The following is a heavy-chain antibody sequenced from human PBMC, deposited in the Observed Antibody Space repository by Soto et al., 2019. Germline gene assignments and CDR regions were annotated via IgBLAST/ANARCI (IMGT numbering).Heavy chain of an antibody. Sequence: PRLSCAASGFTFINYAISWRHHSLWKWLEWVSGIGSGGLDTYYADSVTFRFILSRANSKSTLPLQMNGLRAEDTAVYYCAKDRMHDNSVWDPFALWGQRTMVPVS. J-gene: IGHJ3*01. CDR1: GFTFINYA. CDR3: AKDRMHDNSVWDPFAL. CDR2: IGSGGLDT. D-gene: IGHD3-9*01. V-gene: IGHV3-23*01.